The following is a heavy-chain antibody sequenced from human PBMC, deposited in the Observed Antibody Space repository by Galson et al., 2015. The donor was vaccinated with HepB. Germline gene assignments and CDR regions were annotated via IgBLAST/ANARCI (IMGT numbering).Heavy chain of an antibody. CDR3: ARDIDDFWSGPYYGMDV. Sequence: SLRLSCAVSGFTVSDNYMTWVRQAPGKGLEWVAVISYDGSNKYYADSVKGRFTISRDNSKNTLYLQMNSLRAEDTAVYYCARDIDDFWSGPYYGMDVWGQGTTVTVSS. CDR1: GFTVSDNY. J-gene: IGHJ6*02. V-gene: IGHV3-30-3*01. CDR2: ISYDGSNK. D-gene: IGHD3-3*01.